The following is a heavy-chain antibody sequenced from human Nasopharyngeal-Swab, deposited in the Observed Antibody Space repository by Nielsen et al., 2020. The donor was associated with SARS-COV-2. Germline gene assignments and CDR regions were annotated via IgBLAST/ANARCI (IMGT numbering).Heavy chain of an antibody. Sequence: VRQMPGKGLEWVGRIGDKDHNYATTYGASVQGRFTISRDDSKNTAFLQMDSLKTEDTALYYCTTDFYFDYWGQGTPVTVSS. CDR2: IGDKDHNYAT. J-gene: IGHJ4*02. V-gene: IGHV3-73*01. CDR3: TTDFYFDY.